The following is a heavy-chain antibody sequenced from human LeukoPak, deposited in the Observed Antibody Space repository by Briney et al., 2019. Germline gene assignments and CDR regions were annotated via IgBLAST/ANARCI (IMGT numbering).Heavy chain of an antibody. J-gene: IGHJ3*02. V-gene: IGHV3-23*01. Sequence: PGGSLRLSCAASGFTFDTYAMSWVRQAPGKGLEWVSVISGSGPTTYYADPVKGRFTISRDNSKKTVYLQMNSLRAEDTAVYYCAKLKGDSAGAFDIWGQGTMVTVSS. D-gene: IGHD2-21*02. CDR2: ISGSGPTT. CDR3: AKLKGDSAGAFDI. CDR1: GFTFDTYA.